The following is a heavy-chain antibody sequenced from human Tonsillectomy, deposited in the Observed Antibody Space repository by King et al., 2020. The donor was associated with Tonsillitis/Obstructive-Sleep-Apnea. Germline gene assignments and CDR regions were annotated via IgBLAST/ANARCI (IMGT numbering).Heavy chain of an antibody. J-gene: IGHJ3*02. CDR2: INPSGGST. D-gene: IGHD2-21*01. V-gene: IGHV1-46*01. CDR1: GYTFTSYY. Sequence: VQLVESGAEVKKPGASVKVSCKASGYTFTSYYMHWVRQAPGQGLEWIGIINPSGGSTSYAQKFQGRFTMTRDTSTSTVYMELSSLRSEDTAVYYCARDPYCGGDCYFAFDIWGQGTMVTVSS. CDR3: ARDPYCGGDCYFAFDI.